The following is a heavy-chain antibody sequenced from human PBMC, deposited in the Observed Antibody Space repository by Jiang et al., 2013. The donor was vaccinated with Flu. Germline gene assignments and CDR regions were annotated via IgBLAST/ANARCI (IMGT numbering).Heavy chain of an antibody. V-gene: IGHV6-1*01. CDR2: TYYRSKWYN. D-gene: IGHD6-19*01. CDR3: ARGLGYSSGWYVDNWFDP. CDR1: SVSSNSAA. Sequence: SVSSNSAAWNWIRQSPSRGLEWLGRTYYRSKWYNDYAVSVKSRITINPDTSKNQFSLQLNSVTPEDTAVYYCARGLGYSSGWYVDNWFDPWGQGTLVTVSS. J-gene: IGHJ5*02.